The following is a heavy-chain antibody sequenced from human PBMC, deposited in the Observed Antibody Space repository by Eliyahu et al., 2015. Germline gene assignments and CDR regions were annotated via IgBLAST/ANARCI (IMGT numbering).Heavy chain of an antibody. Sequence: QVQLVQSGAEVKXPGSSVKVSXKASGXTFSXYAISWVRQAPGQGLEWMGGIIPIFGTANYAQKFQGRVTITADKSTSTAYMELSSLRSEDTAVYYCARVGDYGDYDPGDYWGQGTLVTVSS. J-gene: IGHJ4*02. CDR3: ARVGDYGDYDPGDY. D-gene: IGHD4-17*01. V-gene: IGHV1-69*06. CDR1: GXTFSXYA. CDR2: IIPIFGTA.